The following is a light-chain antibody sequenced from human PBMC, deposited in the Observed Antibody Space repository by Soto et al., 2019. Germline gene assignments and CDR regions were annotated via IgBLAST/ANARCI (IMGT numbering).Light chain of an antibody. CDR1: SSDVGTYTR. V-gene: IGLV2-18*01. J-gene: IGLJ3*02. CDR2: EVT. Sequence: QSVLTQPPSVSGSPGQSVTISCTGISSDVGTYTRVSWYQQPPGTAPKLMIYEVTNRPSRVPDRFSGSQSGNTASLTISGLQAEDEADYFCSLYTTSSTWVFGGGTKLTVL. CDR3: SLYTTSSTWV.